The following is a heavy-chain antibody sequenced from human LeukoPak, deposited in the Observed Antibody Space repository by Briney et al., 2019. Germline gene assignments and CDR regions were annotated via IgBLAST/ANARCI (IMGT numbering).Heavy chain of an antibody. CDR3: ARDTFYYGSRTSFYGMDV. D-gene: IGHD3-10*01. CDR1: GGSISNYY. Sequence: PSETLSLTCTVSGGSISNYYWSWIRQPPGEGLEWIGYMSYSGSTDYNPSLKSRVTISVDTSQHQFSLKLRSMTAADTAVYYCARDTFYYGSRTSFYGMDVWGQGTTVTVSS. J-gene: IGHJ6*02. CDR2: MSYSGST. V-gene: IGHV4-59*01.